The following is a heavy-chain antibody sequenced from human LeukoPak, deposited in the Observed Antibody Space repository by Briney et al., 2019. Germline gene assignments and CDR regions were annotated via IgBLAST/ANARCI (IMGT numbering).Heavy chain of an antibody. CDR3: ARSRDCSGGSCTRDYFDY. D-gene: IGHD2-15*01. CDR2: FDPEDGET. Sequence: ASVKVSCKVSGYTLTELSMHWVRQAPGEGLEWMGGFDPEDGETIYAQKFQGRVTMTTDTSTSTAYMELRSLRSDDTAVYYCARSRDCSGGSCTRDYFDYWGQGTLVTVSS. V-gene: IGHV1-24*01. J-gene: IGHJ4*02. CDR1: GYTLTELS.